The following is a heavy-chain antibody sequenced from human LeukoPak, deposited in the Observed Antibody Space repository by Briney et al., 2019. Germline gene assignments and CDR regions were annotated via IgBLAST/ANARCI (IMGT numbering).Heavy chain of an antibody. CDR2: INQDGSGE. J-gene: IGHJ3*02. CDR3: ARNAFDI. Sequence: GGSLRLSCAASGFTFSDYWMSWVRQAPGKGLEWVANINQDGSGEAYVDSVKGRFTISRDNARNSLYLQVSNLRAEDTAVYYCARNAFDIWGQGTMVIVSS. V-gene: IGHV3-7*01. CDR1: GFTFSDYW.